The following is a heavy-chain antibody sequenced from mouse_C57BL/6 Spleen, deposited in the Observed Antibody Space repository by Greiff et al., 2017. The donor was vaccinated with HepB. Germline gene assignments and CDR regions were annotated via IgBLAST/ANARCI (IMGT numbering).Heavy chain of an antibody. D-gene: IGHD2-12*01. Sequence: QVQLQQSGPELVKPGASVKISCKASGYAFSSSWMNWVKQRPGKGLEWIGRIYPGDGDTNYNGKFKGKATLTADKSSSTAYMQLNSLTSEDSAVYFCARYDGGYFDYWGQGTTLTVSS. CDR1: GYAFSSSW. CDR2: IYPGDGDT. V-gene: IGHV1-82*01. J-gene: IGHJ2*01. CDR3: ARYDGGYFDY.